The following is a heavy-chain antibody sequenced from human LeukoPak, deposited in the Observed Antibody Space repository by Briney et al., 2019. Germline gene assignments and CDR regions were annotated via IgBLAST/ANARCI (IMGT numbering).Heavy chain of an antibody. CDR1: GYTFTGYY. CDR2: INPSGGST. CDR3: ARDLGDSSGYPVFDF. J-gene: IGHJ4*02. D-gene: IGHD3-22*01. Sequence: ASVKVSCKASGYTFTGYYMHWVRQAPGQGLEWMGIINPSGGSTSYTQKFQGRVTMTRDTSTSTVYMELSSLTSEDTAVYYCARDLGDSSGYPVFDFWGQGTLVTVSS. V-gene: IGHV1-46*01.